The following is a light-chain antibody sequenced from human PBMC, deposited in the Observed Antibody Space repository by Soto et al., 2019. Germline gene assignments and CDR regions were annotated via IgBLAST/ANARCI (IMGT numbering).Light chain of an antibody. CDR1: ELGDKY. V-gene: IGLV3-1*01. CDR2: QNT. Sequence: SYELTQPPSVSVSPGQTASITCSGDELGDKYASWYQQKPGQSPVLVIYQNTKRPSGIPERFSGSNSGNTATLTISGTQTMDEADYYCQAWDSSTAVFGTGTKLTVL. CDR3: QAWDSSTAV. J-gene: IGLJ1*01.